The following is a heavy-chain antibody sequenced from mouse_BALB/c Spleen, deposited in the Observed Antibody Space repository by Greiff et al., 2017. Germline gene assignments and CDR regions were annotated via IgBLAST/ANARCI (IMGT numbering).Heavy chain of an antibody. Sequence: EVMLVESGGGLVQPGGSLRLSCATSGFTFTDYYMSWVRQPPGKALEWLGFIRNKANGYTTEYSASVKGRFTISRDNSQSILYLQMNTLRAEDSATYYCARSYGDYWGQGTTRTVSS. CDR3: ARSYGDY. D-gene: IGHD1-2*01. J-gene: IGHJ2*01. V-gene: IGHV7-3*02. CDR1: GFTFTDYY. CDR2: IRNKANGYTT.